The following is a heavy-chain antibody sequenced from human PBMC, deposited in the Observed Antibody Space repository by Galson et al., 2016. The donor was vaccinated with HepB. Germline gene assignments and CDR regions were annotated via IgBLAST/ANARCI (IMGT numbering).Heavy chain of an antibody. CDR2: IYYSGST. D-gene: IGHD2-2*02. CDR3: ARVGASAAISYFDY. CDR1: GGSFTNCY. J-gene: IGHJ4*02. Sequence: ETLSLTCTVSGGSFTNCYWNWIRQPPGKGLEWIGYIYYSGSTNYNPSLKSRVPISVDTSKNQFSLNLRSVTAADTAVYYCARVGASAAISYFDYWGQGTLVTVSS. V-gene: IGHV4-59*01.